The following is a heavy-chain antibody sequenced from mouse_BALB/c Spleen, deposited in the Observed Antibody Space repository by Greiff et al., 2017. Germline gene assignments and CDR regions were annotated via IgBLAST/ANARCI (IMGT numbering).Heavy chain of an antibody. D-gene: IGHD2-1*01. Sequence: QVQLQQSGPGLVAPSQSLSITCTVSGFSLTSYGVHWVRQPPGKGLEWLGVIWAGGSTNYNSALMSRLSISKDNSKSQVFLKMNSLQTDDTAMYYCASGGKNYAMDYWGQGTSVTVSS. CDR1: GFSLTSYG. V-gene: IGHV2-9*02. CDR3: ASGGKNYAMDY. CDR2: IWAGGST. J-gene: IGHJ4*01.